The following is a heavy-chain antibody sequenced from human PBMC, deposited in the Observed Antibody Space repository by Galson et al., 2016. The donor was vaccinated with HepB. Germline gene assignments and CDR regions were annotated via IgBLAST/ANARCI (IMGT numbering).Heavy chain of an antibody. Sequence: SLRLSCATSGFIFAPYYMHWVRQAPGKGLVWVSWIDGLSNTRYEDSVKGRFTVSRDNVKNTLYLQMNRLTVEDTAVYYCARDRGYPDAFKIWGQGTMVTVSS. D-gene: IGHD3-10*01. CDR3: ARDRGYPDAFKI. CDR2: IDGLSNT. CDR1: GFIFAPYY. J-gene: IGHJ3*02. V-gene: IGHV3-74*01.